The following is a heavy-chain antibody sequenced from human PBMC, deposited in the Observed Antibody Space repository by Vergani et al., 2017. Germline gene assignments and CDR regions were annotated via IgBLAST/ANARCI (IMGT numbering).Heavy chain of an antibody. CDR1: GYTFTSYD. Sequence: QVQLVQSGAEVKKPGASVKVSCKASGYTFTSYDINWVRQATGQGLEWMGWMNPNSGNTGYAQKFQGRVTMTRNTSISTAYMELSSLRSEETAVYYCARGRETYGDYDYYFDYWGQGTLVTVSS. V-gene: IGHV1-8*01. CDR3: ARGRETYGDYDYYFDY. D-gene: IGHD4-17*01. CDR2: MNPNSGNT. J-gene: IGHJ4*02.